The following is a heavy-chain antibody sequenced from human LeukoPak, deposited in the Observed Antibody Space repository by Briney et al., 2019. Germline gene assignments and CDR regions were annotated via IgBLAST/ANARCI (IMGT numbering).Heavy chain of an antibody. CDR2: INPNSGGT. CDR3: ARRTYYYDSSGYIIDY. D-gene: IGHD3-22*01. V-gene: IGHV1-2*02. CDR1: GYTFTGYY. Sequence: GASVKVSCKASGYTFTGYYMHWVRQAPGQGLEWMGWINPNSGGTNYAQKFQGRVTMTRDTSISTAYMELSRLRSDDTAVYYCARRTYYYDSSGYIIDYWGQGTLVTVSS. J-gene: IGHJ4*02.